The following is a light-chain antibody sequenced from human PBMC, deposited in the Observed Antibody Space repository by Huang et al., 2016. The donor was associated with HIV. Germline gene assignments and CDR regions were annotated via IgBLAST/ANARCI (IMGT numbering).Light chain of an antibody. V-gene: IGKV1-39*01. Sequence: DIQMTQSPSSLSASVGDRVTITCRASQGIKNDLNWYQQKAGKAPKLLIYAASSLQSGVPSRFSGSGFGTDFTLTISSLQPEDFATYYCQESHTAPWTFGQGTKVDIK. CDR2: AAS. CDR3: QESHTAPWT. CDR1: QGIKND. J-gene: IGKJ1*01.